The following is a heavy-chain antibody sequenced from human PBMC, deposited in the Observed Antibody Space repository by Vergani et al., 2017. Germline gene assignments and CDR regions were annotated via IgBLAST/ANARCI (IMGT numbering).Heavy chain of an antibody. CDR1: GFTFDDYA. Sequence: EVQLVESGGGLVQPGRSLRLSCAASGFTFDDYAMHWVRQAPGKGLKWVSGINWNSDSIAYADSVKGRFTISRDNAKNSLYLQMNSLRAEDTALYYCVRVKGSNWNDHLYDIWGQGTLVTVSS. CDR2: INWNSDSI. V-gene: IGHV3-9*01. D-gene: IGHD1-1*01. CDR3: VRVKGSNWNDHLYDI. J-gene: IGHJ3*02.